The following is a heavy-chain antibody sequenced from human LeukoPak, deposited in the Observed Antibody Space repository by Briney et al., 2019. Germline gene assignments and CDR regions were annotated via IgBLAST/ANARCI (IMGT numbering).Heavy chain of an antibody. CDR2: ISYDGSNK. CDR3: AKPTVVTSFDY. CDR1: GFTFSSYG. Sequence: RSLRLSCAASGFTFSSYGMHWVRQAPGKGLEWVAVISYDGSNKYYADSVKGRFTISRDNSKNTLYLQMNSLRAEDTAVYYCAKPTVVTSFDYWGQGTLVTVSS. J-gene: IGHJ4*02. V-gene: IGHV3-30*18. D-gene: IGHD4-23*01.